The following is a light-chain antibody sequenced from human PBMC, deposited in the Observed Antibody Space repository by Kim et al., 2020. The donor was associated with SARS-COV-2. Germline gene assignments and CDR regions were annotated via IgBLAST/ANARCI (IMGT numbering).Light chain of an antibody. V-gene: IGLV3-1*01. J-gene: IGLJ2*01. Sequence: SMSPEQPARFTCSGDKLGDKYACWYPQKPGQSPVLVIYQDSKRPSGIPARFSGSNSGNTATLTISGTQAMDEADYYCQAWDSSTAVFGGGTQLTVL. CDR2: QDS. CDR1: KLGDKY. CDR3: QAWDSSTAV.